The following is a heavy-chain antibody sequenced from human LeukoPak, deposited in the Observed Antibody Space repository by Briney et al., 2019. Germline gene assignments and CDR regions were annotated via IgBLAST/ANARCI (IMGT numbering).Heavy chain of an antibody. V-gene: IGHV1-46*01. CDR1: GYTFTSYY. CDR2: INPSGGST. D-gene: IGHD2-15*01. J-gene: IGHJ4*02. CDR3: AKSQSHFVVVVAAITPEY. Sequence: ASVKVSCKASGYTFTSYYMHWVRQAPGQGLEWMGIINPSGGSTSYAQKFQGRVTMTSDTSTSTVYMELSSLRSEDTAVYYCAKSQSHFVVVVAAITPEYWGQGTLVTVSS.